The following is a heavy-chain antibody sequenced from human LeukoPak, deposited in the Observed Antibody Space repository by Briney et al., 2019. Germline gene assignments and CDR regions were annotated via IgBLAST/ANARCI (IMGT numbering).Heavy chain of an antibody. V-gene: IGHV3-21*01. CDR1: GFTFSSYS. CDR2: ISRSGRYI. CDR3: ARDRLDIVATIRAFDY. D-gene: IGHD5-12*01. J-gene: IGHJ4*02. Sequence: GGSLRLSCAASGFTFSSYSMNWVRQAPGKGLEWVSSISRSGRYIYYADSVKGRFTISRDNAKNSLYLQMNSLRAEDTAVYYCARDRLDIVATIRAFDYWGQGTLVTVSP.